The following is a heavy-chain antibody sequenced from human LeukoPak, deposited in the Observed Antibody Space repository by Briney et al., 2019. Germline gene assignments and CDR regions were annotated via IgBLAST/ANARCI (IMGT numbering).Heavy chain of an antibody. CDR2: IKQDGSEK. CDR3: ARNPQLRAFDV. V-gene: IGHV3-7*01. CDR1: GFTFSNYW. J-gene: IGHJ3*01. D-gene: IGHD1-14*01. Sequence: GGSLRLSCAVSGFTFSNYWMSWVRQAPGKGLEWVANIKQDGSEKYYVDSVKGRFTISRDNAKKSLYLQMNSLRAEDTAVYYCARNPQLRAFDVWGQGTMVTVSS.